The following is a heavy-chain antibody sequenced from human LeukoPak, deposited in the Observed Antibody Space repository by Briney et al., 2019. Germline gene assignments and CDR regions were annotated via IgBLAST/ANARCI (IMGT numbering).Heavy chain of an antibody. V-gene: IGHV3-21*01. D-gene: IGHD6-19*01. CDR1: GFTFSSYS. J-gene: IGHJ4*02. CDR3: ARDLGPPGIAVAGFFDY. Sequence: GRSLRLSCAASGFTFSSYSMNWVRQAPGKGLEWVSSISSSSSYIYYADSVKGRFTISRDNSKNTLYLQMNSLRAEDTAVYYCARDLGPPGIAVAGFFDYWGQGTLVTVSS. CDR2: ISSSSSYI.